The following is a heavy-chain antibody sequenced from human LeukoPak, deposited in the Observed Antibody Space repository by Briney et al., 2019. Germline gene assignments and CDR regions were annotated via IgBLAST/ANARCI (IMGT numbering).Heavy chain of an antibody. Sequence: GGSLRLSCAASGFTFSSYAMHWVRQAPVKGLEWVAVISYDGSNKYYADSVKGRFTISRDNSKNTLYLQMNSLRAEDTAVYYCARDKSWWRYYDSIVVGPTDYWGQGTLVTVSS. CDR2: ISYDGSNK. J-gene: IGHJ4*02. CDR1: GFTFSSYA. D-gene: IGHD3-22*01. CDR3: ARDKSWWRYYDSIVVGPTDY. V-gene: IGHV3-30-3*01.